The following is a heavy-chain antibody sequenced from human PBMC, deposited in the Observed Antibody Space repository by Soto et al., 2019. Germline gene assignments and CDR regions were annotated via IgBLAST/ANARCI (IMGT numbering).Heavy chain of an antibody. J-gene: IGHJ4*02. Sequence: QVQLVQSGAEVKKPGSSVKVSCKASGGTFSSYAISWVRQAPGQGREWMGGIIPIFGTANYAQKFQGRVTITADESTSTAYMELSSLRSEDTAVYYCARDLPSYGRRGPFDYWGQGTLVTVSS. V-gene: IGHV1-69*01. D-gene: IGHD5-18*01. CDR3: ARDLPSYGRRGPFDY. CDR1: GGTFSSYA. CDR2: IIPIFGTA.